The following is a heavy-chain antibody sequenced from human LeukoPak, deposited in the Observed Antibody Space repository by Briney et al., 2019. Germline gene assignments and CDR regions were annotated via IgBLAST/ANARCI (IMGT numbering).Heavy chain of an antibody. Sequence: SVKVSCKASGGTFSSYAISWVRQAPGQGLEWMGGIIPIFGTAHYAQKFQGRVTITADESTSTAYMEVSSLSSEDTAVYYCARASVHRSSWYLFDYWGQGTLVTVSS. J-gene: IGHJ4*02. CDR2: IIPIFGTA. V-gene: IGHV1-69*13. D-gene: IGHD6-13*01. CDR3: ARASVHRSSWYLFDY. CDR1: GGTFSSYA.